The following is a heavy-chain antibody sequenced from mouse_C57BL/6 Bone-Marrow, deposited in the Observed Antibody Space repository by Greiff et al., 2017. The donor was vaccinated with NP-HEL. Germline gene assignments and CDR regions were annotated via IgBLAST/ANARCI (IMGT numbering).Heavy chain of an antibody. J-gene: IGHJ2*01. CDR1: GYTFTSYW. Sequence: QVQLQQPGAELVKPGASVKLSCKASGYTFTSYWMHWVKQRPGQGLEWIGMIHPNSGSTNYNEKFKSKATLTVYKSSSTAYMQLSSLTSEDSAVYYCARCHFPSYFDYWGQGTTLTVSS. V-gene: IGHV1-64*01. CDR2: IHPNSGST. CDR3: ARCHFPSYFDY. D-gene: IGHD6-1*01.